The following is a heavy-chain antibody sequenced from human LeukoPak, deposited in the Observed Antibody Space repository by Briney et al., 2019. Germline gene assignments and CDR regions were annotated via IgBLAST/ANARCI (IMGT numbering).Heavy chain of an antibody. V-gene: IGHV4-4*07. CDR1: GGSISSSNW. J-gene: IGHJ4*02. CDR3: ARESYASSYLFDY. Sequence: KPSETLSLTCAVSGGSISSSNWWSWIRQPAGKGLEWIGRIYTSGTTNYNPSLKSRVTMSVDTSKNQFSLKVTSVTAADTAMYYCARESYASSYLFDYWGQGTLVTVSS. CDR2: IYTSGTT. D-gene: IGHD2-2*01.